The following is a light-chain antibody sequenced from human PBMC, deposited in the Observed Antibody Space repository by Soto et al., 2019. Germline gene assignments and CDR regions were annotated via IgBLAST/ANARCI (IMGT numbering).Light chain of an antibody. CDR3: QHYNSYSEA. J-gene: IGKJ1*01. V-gene: IGKV1-5*01. CDR2: DAS. CDR1: QSISKW. Sequence: DIQMTQSPSTLSASVGDRVTITCRASQSISKWLAWSQQKPGKAPKLLIYDASTLESGVPSRFSGSASGTEFTLTISSLQPDDFATYYCQHYNSYSEAFGQGTKVDI.